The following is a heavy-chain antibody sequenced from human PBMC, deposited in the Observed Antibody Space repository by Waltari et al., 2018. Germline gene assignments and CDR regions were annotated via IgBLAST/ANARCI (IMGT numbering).Heavy chain of an antibody. CDR1: GFDFSSTS. Sequence: EVQLLGSGGGWVQPGGSLRISWAASGFDFSSTSRNWVRRAPGKGLEWVSYITSSSSTTHYADSVKGRFTISRDNAQNSLYLQMSSLRAEDTAVYYCARDPYDSSGYYYPSWFDPWGQGTLVIVSS. V-gene: IGHV3-48*04. CDR3: ARDPYDSSGYYYPSWFDP. D-gene: IGHD3-22*01. J-gene: IGHJ5*02. CDR2: ITSSSSTT.